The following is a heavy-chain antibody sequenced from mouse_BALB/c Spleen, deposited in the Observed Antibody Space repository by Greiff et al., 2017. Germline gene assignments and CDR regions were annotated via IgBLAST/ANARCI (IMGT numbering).Heavy chain of an antibody. CDR3: ARFLIGNYAMDY. J-gene: IGHJ4*01. CDR1: GFNIKDYY. CDR2: IDPENGNT. Sequence: EVKLMESGAELVRPGALVKLSCKASGFNIKDYYMHWVKQRPEQGLEWIGWIDPENGNTIYDPKFQGKASITADTSSNTAYLQLSSLTSEDTAVYYCARFLIGNYAMDYWGQGTSVTVSS. D-gene: IGHD3-1*01. V-gene: IGHV14-1*02.